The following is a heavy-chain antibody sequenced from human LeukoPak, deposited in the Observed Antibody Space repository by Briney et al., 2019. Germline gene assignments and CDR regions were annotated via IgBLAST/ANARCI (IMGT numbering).Heavy chain of an antibody. Sequence: SETLSLTCTVSGGSINSYNWNWIRQPPGKGLEWIGDTHYSGRTNYNPSLRSRVAMSVDTSKKQFSLRLNSVTAADTAVYFCARDYYDSSGHSYFDHWGQGTLVTVSS. CDR2: THYSGRT. CDR1: GGSINSYN. CDR3: ARDYYDSSGHSYFDH. V-gene: IGHV4-59*01. D-gene: IGHD3-22*01. J-gene: IGHJ4*02.